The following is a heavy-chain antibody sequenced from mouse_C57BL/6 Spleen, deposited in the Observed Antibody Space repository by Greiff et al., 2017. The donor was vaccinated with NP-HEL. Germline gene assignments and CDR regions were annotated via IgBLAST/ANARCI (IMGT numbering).Heavy chain of an antibody. CDR3: ARCYYGSSLYFDY. Sequence: QVQLQQSGAELVRPGTSVKMSCKASGYTFTNYWIGWAKQRPGHGLEWIGDIYPGGGYTNYNEKFKGKATLTADKSSSTAYMQFSSLTSEDSAIYYCARCYYGSSLYFDYWGQGTTLTVSS. V-gene: IGHV1-63*01. CDR2: IYPGGGYT. J-gene: IGHJ2*01. CDR1: GYTFTNYW. D-gene: IGHD1-1*01.